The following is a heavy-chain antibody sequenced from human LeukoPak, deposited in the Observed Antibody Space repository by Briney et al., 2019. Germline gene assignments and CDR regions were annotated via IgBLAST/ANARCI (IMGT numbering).Heavy chain of an antibody. V-gene: IGHV3-7*01. CDR1: GFIFSSYW. Sequence: GGSLRLSCAASGFIFSSYWMSWVRQAPGKGLEWVANIKQDGSEKYYVDSVKGRFTISRDSAKNSLFLQMNGLRAEDTAVYYCARSAYYYDNFWGQGTLVTVSS. CDR3: ARSAYYYDNF. J-gene: IGHJ4*02. D-gene: IGHD3-22*01. CDR2: IKQDGSEK.